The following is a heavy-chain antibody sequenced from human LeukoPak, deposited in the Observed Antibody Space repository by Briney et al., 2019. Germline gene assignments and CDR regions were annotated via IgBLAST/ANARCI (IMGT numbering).Heavy chain of an antibody. CDR1: GGSISSSSYY. CDR3: ARRVVYAIFAFDI. V-gene: IGHV4-39*01. D-gene: IGHD2-8*02. Sequence: SETLSLTCTVSGGSISSSSYYWGWIRQPPGKGLEWIGSIYYSGSTNYNPSLKSRVTISVDTSKNQFSLKLSSVTAADTAVYYCARRVVYAIFAFDIWGQGTMVTVSS. CDR2: IYYSGST. J-gene: IGHJ3*02.